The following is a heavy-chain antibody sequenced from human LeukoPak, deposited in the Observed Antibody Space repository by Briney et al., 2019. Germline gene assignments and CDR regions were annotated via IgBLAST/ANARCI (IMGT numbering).Heavy chain of an antibody. Sequence: GASVKVSCKASGYMFSTYGFAWVRQSPGQGLEWLGWIGAKNGNTKYAQKFQDRVTMTTDTSTTTAYKELRSLTSDDTAVYYCARDDCSGGSCSGGYYFDYWGQGSLVTVSS. J-gene: IGHJ4*02. CDR3: ARDDCSGGSCSGGYYFDY. V-gene: IGHV1-18*01. CDR1: GYMFSTYG. D-gene: IGHD2-15*01. CDR2: IGAKNGNT.